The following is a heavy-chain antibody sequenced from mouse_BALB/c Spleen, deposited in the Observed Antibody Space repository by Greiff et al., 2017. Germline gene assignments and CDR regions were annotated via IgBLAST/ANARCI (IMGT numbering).Heavy chain of an antibody. CDR1: GFTFTDYY. Sequence: EVKLVESGGGLVQPGGSLRLSCATSGFTFTDYYMSWVRQPPGKALEWLGFIRNKANGYTTEYSASVKGRFTISRDNSQSILYLQMNTLRAEDSATYYCARDKRYYFDYWGQGTTLTVSS. J-gene: IGHJ2*01. V-gene: IGHV7-3*02. CDR3: ARDKRYYFDY. CDR2: IRNKANGYTT.